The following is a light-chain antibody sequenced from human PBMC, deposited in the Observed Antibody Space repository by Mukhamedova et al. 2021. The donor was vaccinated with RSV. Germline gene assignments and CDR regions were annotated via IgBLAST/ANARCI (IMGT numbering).Light chain of an antibody. CDR1: SLRSYY. V-gene: IGLV3-19*01. J-gene: IGLJ2*01. Sequence: VRITCQGDSLRSYYASWYQQKPGQAPVLVIYGKNNRPSGIPDRFSGSSSGNTASLTITGAQAEDEADYYCNSRDSSGNHLVFGGG. CDR3: NSRDSSGNHLV. CDR2: GKN.